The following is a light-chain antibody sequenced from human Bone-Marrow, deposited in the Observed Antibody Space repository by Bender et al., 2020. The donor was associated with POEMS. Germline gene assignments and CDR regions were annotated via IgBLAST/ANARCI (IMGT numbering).Light chain of an antibody. CDR1: DLGEKF. J-gene: IGLJ2*01. Sequence: SYEVTQPPSVSVSPGQTASITCSGDDLGEKFVSWYQQKPGHSPVLVVYQDTKRPSGIPERFSGANSGNTATLTISGTQIMDEADYYCQVWDNYSVIFGGGTKLTVL. CDR3: QVWDNYSVI. V-gene: IGLV3-1*01. CDR2: QDT.